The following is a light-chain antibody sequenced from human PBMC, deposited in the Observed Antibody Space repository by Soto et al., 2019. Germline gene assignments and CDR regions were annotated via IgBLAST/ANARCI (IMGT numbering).Light chain of an antibody. CDR2: GVS. V-gene: IGKV3-20*01. CDR1: QSVSSSY. CDR3: QQYVTSPYI. J-gene: IGKJ2*01. Sequence: EILLTQSPATLSVSPGERATLSCRASQSVSSSYLAWYQQKPGQAPRLLIHGVSTRATGIPDRFSGSGSGTDFTLTISRLEPEDFAVYYCQQYVTSPYIFGQGTKLEIK.